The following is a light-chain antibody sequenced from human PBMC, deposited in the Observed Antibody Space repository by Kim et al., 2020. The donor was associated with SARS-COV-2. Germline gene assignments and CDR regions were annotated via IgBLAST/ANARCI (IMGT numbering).Light chain of an antibody. J-gene: IGLJ3*02. V-gene: IGLV3-1*01. CDR1: KLGDKY. CDR2: QDS. Sequence: SYELTQPPSVSVSPGQTASITCSGDKLGDKYACWYQQKPGQSPVLVIYQDSKRPSGIPERFSGSNSGNTATLTISGTQAMDEADYYCQAWDSSRNWVFGGGTQLTVL. CDR3: QAWDSSRNWV.